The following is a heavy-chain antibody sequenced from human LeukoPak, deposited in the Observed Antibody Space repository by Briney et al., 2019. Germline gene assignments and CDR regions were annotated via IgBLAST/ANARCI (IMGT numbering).Heavy chain of an antibody. D-gene: IGHD6-19*01. J-gene: IGHJ4*02. Sequence: GGSLRLFCAASGFTFDDYAMHWGRQAPGKGLEWVSGISWNSGSIGYADSVKGRFTISRDNAKNSLYLQMNSLRAEDTALYYCAKDLGTDSSGWTYYFDYWGQGTLVTVSS. CDR3: AKDLGTDSSGWTYYFDY. V-gene: IGHV3-9*01. CDR1: GFTFDDYA. CDR2: ISWNSGSI.